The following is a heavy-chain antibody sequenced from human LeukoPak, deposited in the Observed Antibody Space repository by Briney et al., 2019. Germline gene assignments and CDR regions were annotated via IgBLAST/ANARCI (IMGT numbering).Heavy chain of an antibody. D-gene: IGHD2-2*01. CDR3: ARHVVLAAQSSYMDV. CDR1: GYSISSGYY. CDR2: IYHSGST. J-gene: IGHJ6*03. V-gene: IGHV4-38-2*01. Sequence: SETLSLTCAVSGYSISSGYYRGWIRQPTGKGLEWIGSIYHSGSTYYNPSLKSRVTISVDTSKNQFSLKLNSVTAADTSLYYCARHVVLAAQSSYMDVWGKGTTVTVSS.